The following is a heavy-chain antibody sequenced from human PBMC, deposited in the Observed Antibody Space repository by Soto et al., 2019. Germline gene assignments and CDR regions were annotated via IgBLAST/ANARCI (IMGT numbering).Heavy chain of an antibody. J-gene: IGHJ5*01. CDR3: ARGRGYIYQNYFDI. CDR2: IYNSGTT. Sequence: PSETLSLTCTVPGGSINSGGYYWTWIRQHPGKGLEWFGNIYNSGTTFYNPSLEGRVSISLDPSKNQFSLKLASVTAADSAVYFCARGRGYIYQNYFDIWGRGIRVTVSS. CDR1: GGSINSGGYY. V-gene: IGHV4-31*03. D-gene: IGHD6-25*01.